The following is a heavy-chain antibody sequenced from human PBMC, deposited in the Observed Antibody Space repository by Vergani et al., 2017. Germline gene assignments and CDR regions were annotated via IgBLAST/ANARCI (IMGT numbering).Heavy chain of an antibody. CDR2: IYHSGST. V-gene: IGHV4-4*02. CDR1: GGSISSSNW. CDR3: GRRTFLAAAGSGTYFDY. D-gene: IGHD6-13*01. J-gene: IGHJ4*02. Sequence: QVQLQESGPGLVTPSGTLSLTCAVSGGSISSSNWWSWVRQPPGKGLEWIGEIYHSGSTNYNPSLKSRVTISVDKSKNQFSLKLSSVTDADTAVCYCGRRTFLAAAGSGTYFDYWGQGTLVTVSS.